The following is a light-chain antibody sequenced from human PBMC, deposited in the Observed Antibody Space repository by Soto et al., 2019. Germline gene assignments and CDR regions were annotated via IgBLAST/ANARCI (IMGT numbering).Light chain of an antibody. J-gene: IGLJ2*01. Sequence: QSVLTQPPSVSGAPGQRVTISCTGSSSNIGAGYDVHWYQQLPGTAPKLLIYGNSNRPSGVPDRFSGSKSGTSASLAITGLQAEDEADYYCSSYTSSSTLVVFGGGTKLTV. CDR2: GNS. CDR1: SSNIGAGYD. CDR3: SSYTSSSTLVV. V-gene: IGLV1-40*01.